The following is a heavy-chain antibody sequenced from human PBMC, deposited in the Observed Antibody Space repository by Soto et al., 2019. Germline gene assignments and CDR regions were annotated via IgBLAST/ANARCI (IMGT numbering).Heavy chain of an antibody. J-gene: IGHJ6*02. V-gene: IGHV3-23*01. Sequence: GGSLRLSCAASGFTFSSYAMSWVRQAPGKGLEWVSAISGSGGSTYYADSVKGRFTISRDNSKNTLYLQMNSLRAEDTAVYYCAKDHYDSSPWGLNYYYYGMHVWGQGTTVTVYS. CDR2: ISGSGGST. CDR1: GFTFSSYA. D-gene: IGHD3-22*01. CDR3: AKDHYDSSPWGLNYYYYGMHV.